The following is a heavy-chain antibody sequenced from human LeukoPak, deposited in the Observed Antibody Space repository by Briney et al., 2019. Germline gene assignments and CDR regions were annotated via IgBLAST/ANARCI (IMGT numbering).Heavy chain of an antibody. CDR1: GGSFSGYY. CDR3: ARGGWIRAFDI. CDR2: INHSGST. D-gene: IGHD5-18*01. V-gene: IGHV4-34*01. Sequence: PSETLSLTCAVYGGSFSGYYWSRIRQPPGKGLEWIGEINHSGSTNYNPSLKSRVTTSVDTSKNQFSLKLSSVTAADTAVYYCARGGWIRAFDIWGQGTMVTVSS. J-gene: IGHJ3*02.